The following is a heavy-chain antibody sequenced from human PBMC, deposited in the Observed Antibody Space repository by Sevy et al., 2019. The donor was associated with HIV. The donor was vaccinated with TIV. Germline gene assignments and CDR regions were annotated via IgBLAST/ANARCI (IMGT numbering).Heavy chain of an antibody. D-gene: IGHD3-10*01. CDR1: GFTFSSYA. CDR2: ISYDGSNK. Sequence: GGSLRLSCAASGFTFSSYAMHWVRQAPGKGLEWVAVISYDGSNKYYADSVKGRFTISRDNSKNTLYLQMNSLRAEDTAVYYCARGLGLLWVGEGYDYWGQGTLVTVSS. V-gene: IGHV3-30-3*01. J-gene: IGHJ4*02. CDR3: ARGLGLLWVGEGYDY.